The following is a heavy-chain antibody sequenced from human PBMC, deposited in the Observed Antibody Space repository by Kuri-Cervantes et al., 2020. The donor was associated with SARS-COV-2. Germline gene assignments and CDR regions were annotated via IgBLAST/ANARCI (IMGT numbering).Heavy chain of an antibody. V-gene: IGHV3-21*01. J-gene: IGHJ4*02. Sequence: GESLKISCAASGFTFSTYSMTWVRQAPGKGLEWVSSISSSSSYIYYADSVKGRFTISRDNAKNSLYLQMNSLRAEDTAVYYCARGISYSGYDLDYWGQGTLVTVSS. CDR1: GFTFSTYS. CDR2: ISSSSSYI. CDR3: ARGISYSGYDLDY. D-gene: IGHD5-12*01.